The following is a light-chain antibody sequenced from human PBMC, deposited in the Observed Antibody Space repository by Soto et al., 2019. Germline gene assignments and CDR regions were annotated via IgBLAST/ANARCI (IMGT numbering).Light chain of an antibody. Sequence: ENVLTQSPGTLSLSPGERATLSCRASPSVSTNYLAWYQQKPGQAPRLLIYSTSTRATGIPDRFSGSGSRTDFTLTISRLEPEDFAVYYCQRYDSSLYTFGQGTKLEIK. CDR2: STS. V-gene: IGKV3-20*01. J-gene: IGKJ2*01. CDR1: PSVSTNY. CDR3: QRYDSSLYT.